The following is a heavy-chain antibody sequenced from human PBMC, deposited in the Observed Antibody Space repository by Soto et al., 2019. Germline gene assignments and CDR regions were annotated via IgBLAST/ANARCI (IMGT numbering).Heavy chain of an antibody. J-gene: IGHJ6*02. CDR1: GTSFSSHW. Sequence: GSLRLSCAVAGTSFSSHWMNWVRQAPGKGLEWVANINQDGRVNYYMYSVKGRFTISRDNAKNQFSLKLSSVTVADTAVYYCARFPFWSGYYWRGMDVWGQGTSVTVSS. V-gene: IGHV3-7*01. CDR3: ARFPFWSGYYWRGMDV. CDR2: INQDGRVN. D-gene: IGHD3-3*01.